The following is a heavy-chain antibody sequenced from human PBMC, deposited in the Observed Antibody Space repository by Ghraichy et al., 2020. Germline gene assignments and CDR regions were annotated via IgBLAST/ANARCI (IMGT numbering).Heavy chain of an antibody. V-gene: IGHV3-74*01. Sequence: GGSLRLSCEASGFTFSNSAMYWVRQAPGKGLVWVSRIYIDESSATYADSVKGRFTISRDNAKNTLFLQMNSLRVDDTAIYYCASSAVTSYYGTALDYWGQGNLVTVSS. CDR2: IYIDESSA. J-gene: IGHJ4*02. D-gene: IGHD1-26*01. CDR1: GFTFSNSA. CDR3: ASSAVTSYYGTALDY.